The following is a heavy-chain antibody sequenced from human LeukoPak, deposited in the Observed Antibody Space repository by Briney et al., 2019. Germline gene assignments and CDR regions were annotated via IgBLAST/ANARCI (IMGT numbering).Heavy chain of an antibody. V-gene: IGHV1-2*02. Sequence: ASVKVSCKASGYTFTGYYMHWVRQAPGQGLEWMGWINPNSGGTNYAQKFQGRVTMTRNTSISTAYMELSSLRSEDTAVYYCARAPWPDYYYYMDVWGKGTTVTISS. J-gene: IGHJ6*03. CDR3: ARAPWPDYYYYMDV. CDR1: GYTFTGYY. CDR2: INPNSGGT.